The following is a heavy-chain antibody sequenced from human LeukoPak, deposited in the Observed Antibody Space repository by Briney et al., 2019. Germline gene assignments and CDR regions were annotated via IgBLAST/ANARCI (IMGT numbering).Heavy chain of an antibody. CDR2: IRSKANSYAT. V-gene: IGHV3-73*01. D-gene: IGHD4-17*01. Sequence: GGSLRLSCAASGFTFSGSAIHWVRQASGKGLEWVGRIRSKANSYATAYAASVKGRFTISRDDSKNTAYLQMNSLRTEDTAVYYCTSLYHDFGDYFDPWGQGTLVTVSS. CDR3: TSLYHDFGDYFDP. CDR1: GFTFSGSA. J-gene: IGHJ5*02.